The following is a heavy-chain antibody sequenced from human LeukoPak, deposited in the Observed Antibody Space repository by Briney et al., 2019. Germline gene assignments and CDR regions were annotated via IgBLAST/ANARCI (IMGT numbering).Heavy chain of an antibody. Sequence: SVKVSCKASGGTFSSYAISWVRQAPGQGLEWMGGIIPIFGTANYAQKLQGRVTMTTDTSTSTAYMELRSLRSDDTAVYYRARERGYFQHWGQGTLVTVSS. D-gene: IGHD3-16*01. J-gene: IGHJ1*01. V-gene: IGHV1-69*05. CDR1: GGTFSSYA. CDR2: IIPIFGTA. CDR3: ARERGYFQH.